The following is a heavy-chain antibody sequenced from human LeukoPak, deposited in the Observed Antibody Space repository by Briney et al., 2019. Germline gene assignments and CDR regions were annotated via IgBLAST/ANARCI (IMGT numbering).Heavy chain of an antibody. CDR2: IYYSGST. D-gene: IGHD3-10*01. CDR1: GGSISSYY. CDR3: ASNYYGSGSLDY. J-gene: IGHJ4*02. V-gene: IGHV4-59*08. Sequence: SETLSLTCTVSGGSISSYYWSCIRQPPGKGLEWIGYIYYSGSTNYNPSLKSRVTISVDTSKNQFSLKVSSVTAADTAVYYCASNYYGSGSLDYWGQGNLVTVSS.